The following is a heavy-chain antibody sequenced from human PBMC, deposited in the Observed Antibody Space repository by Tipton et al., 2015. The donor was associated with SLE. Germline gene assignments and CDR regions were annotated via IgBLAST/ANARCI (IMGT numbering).Heavy chain of an antibody. CDR2: ITWNGGST. V-gene: IGHV3-20*01. CDR1: GFSFANHG. J-gene: IGHJ3*02. CDR3: ARDRSYGAFDT. D-gene: IGHD3-16*01. Sequence: SLRLSCAASGFSFANHGMNWVRQAPEKGLEWVSGITWNGGSTGYADSVKGRFTISRDNAKNSVFLHINSLRAEDTAFYHCARDRSYGAFDTWGQGTMVTVSS.